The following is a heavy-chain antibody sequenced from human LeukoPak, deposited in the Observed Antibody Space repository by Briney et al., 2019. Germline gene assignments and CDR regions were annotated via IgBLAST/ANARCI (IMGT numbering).Heavy chain of an antibody. CDR1: GFTFNGYN. CDR3: ARAYCSSTSCYPFDY. D-gene: IGHD2-2*01. V-gene: IGHV3-21*01. J-gene: IGHJ4*02. CDR2: ITSSSSYI. Sequence: GGSPRLSCAASGFTFNGYNMNWVRQAPGKGLEWVSSITSSSSYIYYAASVKGRFTFSRDNANNSVFLQMNSLRVEDTAVYYCARAYCSSTSCYPFDYWGQGTLVTVSS.